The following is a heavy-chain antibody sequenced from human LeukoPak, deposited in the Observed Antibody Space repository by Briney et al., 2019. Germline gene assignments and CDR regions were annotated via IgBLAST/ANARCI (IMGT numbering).Heavy chain of an antibody. D-gene: IGHD4-23*01. CDR1: GYTFTSYG. Sequence: GASVKVSCKASGYTFTSYGISWVRQAPGQGLEWMGWINPNSGGTNYAQKFQGRVTMTRDTSISTAYMELSRLRSDDTAVYYCAREVIPRDYGGNPQGVVDYWGQGTLVTVSS. CDR3: AREVIPRDYGGNPQGVVDY. J-gene: IGHJ4*02. CDR2: INPNSGGT. V-gene: IGHV1-2*02.